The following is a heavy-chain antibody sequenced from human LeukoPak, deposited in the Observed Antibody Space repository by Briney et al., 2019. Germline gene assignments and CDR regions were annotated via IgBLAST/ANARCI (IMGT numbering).Heavy chain of an antibody. CDR1: GYSISSGYY. CDR2: IYHSGST. V-gene: IGHV4-38-2*02. CDR3: ARDSGSYLIDY. J-gene: IGHJ4*02. Sequence: SETLSLTCTVSGYSISSGYYWGWIRQPPGKGLEWIGSIYHSGSTYYNPSLKSRVTISVGTSKNQFSLKLSSVTAADTAVYYCARDSGSYLIDYWGQGTLVTVSS. D-gene: IGHD1-26*01.